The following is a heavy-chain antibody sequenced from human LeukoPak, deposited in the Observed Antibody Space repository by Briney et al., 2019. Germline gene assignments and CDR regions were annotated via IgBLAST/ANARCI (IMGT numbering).Heavy chain of an antibody. CDR3: ARGADSSGYYSIFYFDY. V-gene: IGHV4-59*01. D-gene: IGHD3-22*01. J-gene: IGHJ4*02. CDR1: GGSISSYY. Sequence: SETLSLTCTVSGGSISSYYWNWIRQPPGKGLEWIGYIYYSGSTNYNPSLKSRVTISVDTSKNQFSQKLSSVTAADTAVYYCARGADSSGYYSIFYFDYWGQGTLVTVSS. CDR2: IYYSGST.